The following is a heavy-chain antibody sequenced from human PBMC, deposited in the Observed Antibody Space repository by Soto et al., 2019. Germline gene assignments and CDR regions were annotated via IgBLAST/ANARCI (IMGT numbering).Heavy chain of an antibody. D-gene: IGHD3-22*01. V-gene: IGHV4-30-4*01. CDR2: IYYSGST. J-gene: IGHJ4*02. Sequence: SETLSLTCTVSGGSISSGDYYWSWIRQPPGKALEWIGYIYYSGSTYYNPSLKSRLTISVDTSKNQFSLKLSSVTAADTAVYYCARSILVVGLIRLWGQGTLVTVSS. CDR3: ARSILVVGLIRL. CDR1: GGSISSGDYY.